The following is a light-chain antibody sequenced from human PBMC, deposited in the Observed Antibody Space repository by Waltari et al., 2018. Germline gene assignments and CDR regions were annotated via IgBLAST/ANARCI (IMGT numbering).Light chain of an antibody. CDR2: EDD. Sequence: LVLTQPHSVSESPGKTVTISCSRSSGNIDATYVQWYQQRPGSAPATIIYEDDKRPSGVPDRFSASGDTSSNSASLTISGLTTEDEADYYCQTYDLGNPVVFGGGTKLTVL. J-gene: IGLJ2*01. V-gene: IGLV6-57*03. CDR1: SGNIDATY. CDR3: QTYDLGNPVV.